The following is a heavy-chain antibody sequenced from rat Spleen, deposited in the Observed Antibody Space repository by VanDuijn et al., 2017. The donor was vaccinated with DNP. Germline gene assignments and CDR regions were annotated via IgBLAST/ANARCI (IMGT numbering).Heavy chain of an antibody. D-gene: IGHD1-12*01. V-gene: IGHV5-7*01. J-gene: IGHJ4*01. CDR1: GFTFSDYG. Sequence: EVQLVESGGGLVQPGRSMKLSCAASGFTFSDYGMAWVRQAPKKGLEWVAYISYDGGTTYYRDPVKGRFTISRDNAKSTLYLQMDSLRSEDTATYYCTRHRTIMPYYYAMDAWGQGASVTVSS. CDR2: ISYDGGTT. CDR3: TRHRTIMPYYYAMDA.